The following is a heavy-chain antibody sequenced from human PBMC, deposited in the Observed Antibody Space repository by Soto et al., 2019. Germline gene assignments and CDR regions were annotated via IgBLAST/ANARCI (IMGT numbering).Heavy chain of an antibody. J-gene: IGHJ4*02. CDR1: GGSISSGDYY. CDR3: ASRHSSPYFDY. V-gene: IGHV4-30-4*01. D-gene: IGHD6-13*01. CDR2: IYYSGST. Sequence: QVQLQESGPGLVKPSQTLSLTCTVSGGSISSGDYYWSWIRQPPGKGLEWIGSIYYSGSTYYNPSLKSRVTIPVDTSKNQFPLKLNSVTAADTAVYYCASRHSSPYFDYWGQGTLVTVSS.